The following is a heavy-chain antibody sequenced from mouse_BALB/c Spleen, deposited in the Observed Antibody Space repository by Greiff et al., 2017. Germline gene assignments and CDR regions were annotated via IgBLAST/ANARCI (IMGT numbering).Heavy chain of an antibody. D-gene: IGHD2-14*01. Sequence: QVHVKQSGAELMKPGASVKISCKATGYTFSSYWIEWVKQRPGHGLEWIGEILPGSGSTNYNEKFKGKATFTADTSSNTAYMQLSSLTSEDSAVYYCARGRYDAFLAMDYWGQGTSVTVSS. CDR2: ILPGSGST. J-gene: IGHJ4*01. CDR1: GYTFSSYW. V-gene: IGHV1-9*01. CDR3: ARGRYDAFLAMDY.